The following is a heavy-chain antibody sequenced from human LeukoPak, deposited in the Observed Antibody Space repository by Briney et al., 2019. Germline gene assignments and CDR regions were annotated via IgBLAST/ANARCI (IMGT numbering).Heavy chain of an antibody. V-gene: IGHV3-33*01. D-gene: IGHD6-19*01. Sequence: PGKSLRLSCAASGFTFSDYGMHWVRQAPGKGLEWVAVIWYDGTNKYYADSVEGRFTISRDNSKNTLYLQMNSLRAEDTAVYYCARTRYNSGGGDYWGQGTRVTVS. CDR1: GFTFSDYG. CDR3: ARTRYNSGGGDY. J-gene: IGHJ4*02. CDR2: IWYDGTNK.